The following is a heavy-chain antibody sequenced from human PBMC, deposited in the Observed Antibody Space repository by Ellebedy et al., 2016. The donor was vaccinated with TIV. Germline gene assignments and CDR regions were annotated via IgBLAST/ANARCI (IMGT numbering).Heavy chain of an antibody. CDR3: AREGGLGSSGYYSAFDI. CDR1: GFTFSSYA. Sequence: GGSLRLSCAASGFTFSSYAMSWVRQAPGKGLEWVSAISGSGGSTYYADSVKGRFTISRDNSKNTLYLQMNSLRAEDTAVYYCAREGGLGSSGYYSAFDIWGQGTMVTVSS. D-gene: IGHD3-22*01. CDR2: ISGSGGST. V-gene: IGHV3-23*01. J-gene: IGHJ3*02.